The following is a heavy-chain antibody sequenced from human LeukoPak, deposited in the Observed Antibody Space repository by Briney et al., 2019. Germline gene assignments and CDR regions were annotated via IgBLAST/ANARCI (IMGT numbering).Heavy chain of an antibody. D-gene: IGHD6-6*01. J-gene: IGHJ4*02. Sequence: SSETLSLTCTVSGGSISNYYWSWLRQPPGKGLEWIGYIYYTGSTNYNPSLTRRVNISVDTSKNQFSLNLTSVTAADTAVYYCARWGSIAVARFDYWGQGTLVTVSS. CDR3: ARWGSIAVARFDY. CDR2: IYYTGST. V-gene: IGHV4-59*01. CDR1: GGSISNYY.